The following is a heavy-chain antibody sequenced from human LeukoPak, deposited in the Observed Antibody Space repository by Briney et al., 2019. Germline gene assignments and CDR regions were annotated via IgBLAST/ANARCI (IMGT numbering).Heavy chain of an antibody. Sequence: GASVKVSCKASGYTFTGYYMHWVRQAPGQGLEWMGWINPNSGGTNYALKFQGRVTMTRDTSISTAYMELSRLRSDDTAVYYCARIATGYNWFDPWGQGTLVTVSS. CDR1: GYTFTGYY. CDR2: INPNSGGT. CDR3: ARIATGYNWFDP. V-gene: IGHV1-2*02. J-gene: IGHJ5*02. D-gene: IGHD5-24*01.